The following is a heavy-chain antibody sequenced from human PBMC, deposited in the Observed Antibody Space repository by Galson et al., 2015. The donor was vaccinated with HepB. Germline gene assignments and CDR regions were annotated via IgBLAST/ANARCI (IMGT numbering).Heavy chain of an antibody. D-gene: IGHD3-10*01. CDR2: ISGSGGST. Sequence: SLRLSCAASGFTFSSYAMSWVRQAPGKGLEWVSAISGSGGSTYYADSVKGRFTISRDNSKNTLYLQMNSLRAEDTAVYYCAKDCRGDEDMVRGVIGYYFDYWGQGTLVTVSS. CDR1: GFTFSSYA. CDR3: AKDCRGDEDMVRGVIGYYFDY. V-gene: IGHV3-23*01. J-gene: IGHJ4*02.